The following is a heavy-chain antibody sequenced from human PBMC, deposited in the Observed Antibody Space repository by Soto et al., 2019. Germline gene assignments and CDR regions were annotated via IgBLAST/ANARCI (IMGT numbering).Heavy chain of an antibody. Sequence: EVQLLESGGGLAQPGGSLRLSCAASGFTFRAFAMNWVRQAPGKGLEWVATISGGAATTYADSVKGRFTISRDNSKNTVYLRMGSLRPGDTAVYYCTKGSHIAARPFYFDFWGQGTLVTVSS. J-gene: IGHJ4*02. V-gene: IGHV3-23*01. D-gene: IGHD6-6*01. CDR2: ISGGAAT. CDR3: TKGSHIAARPFYFDF. CDR1: GFTFRAFA.